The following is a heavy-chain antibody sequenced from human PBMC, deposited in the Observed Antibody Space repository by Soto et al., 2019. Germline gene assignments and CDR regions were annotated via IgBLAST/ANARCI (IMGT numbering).Heavy chain of an antibody. CDR2: INAGNGNT. D-gene: IGHD2-21*01. Sequence: ASVKVSCKASGYTFTSYAMHWVRQAPGQRLEWMGWINAGNGNTKYSQKFQGRVTNTRDTSASTAYMELSSLRSEDTAVYYCARAPGGGCGGDCAYYFDYWGQGTLVTVSS. CDR1: GYTFTSYA. CDR3: ARAPGGGCGGDCAYYFDY. V-gene: IGHV1-3*01. J-gene: IGHJ4*02.